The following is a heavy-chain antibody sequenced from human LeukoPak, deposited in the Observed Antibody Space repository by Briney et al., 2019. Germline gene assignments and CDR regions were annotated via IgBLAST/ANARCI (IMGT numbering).Heavy chain of an antibody. CDR1: GFTFSSYA. V-gene: IGHV3-30*04. J-gene: IGHJ3*02. CDR2: ISYDGSNK. CDR3: ARPRCSGYDDAFDI. Sequence: PGRSLRLSCAASGFTFSSYAMHWVRQAPGKGLEWVAVISYDGSNKYYADSVKGRFTISRDNSKNTLYLQMNSLRAEDTAVYYCARPRCSGYDDAFDIWGQGTTVTVSS. D-gene: IGHD5-12*01.